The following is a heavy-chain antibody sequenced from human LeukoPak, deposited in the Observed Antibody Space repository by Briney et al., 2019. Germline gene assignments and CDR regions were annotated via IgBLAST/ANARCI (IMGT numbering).Heavy chain of an antibody. CDR1: GGTFISYA. CDR3: ARAVDTAMATLSY. CDR2: IIPIFGTA. D-gene: IGHD5-18*01. V-gene: IGHV1-69*13. Sequence: GASVKVSCKASGGTFISYAISWVRQAPGQGLEWMGGIIPIFGTANYAQKFQGRVTITADESTSTAYMELSSLRSEDTAVYYCARAVDTAMATLSYWGQGTLVTVSS. J-gene: IGHJ4*02.